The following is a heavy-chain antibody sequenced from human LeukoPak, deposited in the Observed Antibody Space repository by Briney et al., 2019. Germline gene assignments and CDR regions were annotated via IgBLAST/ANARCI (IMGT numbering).Heavy chain of an antibody. J-gene: IGHJ4*02. D-gene: IGHD1-1*01. V-gene: IGHV3-7*01. CDR3: ARGGTFVSDY. CDR1: GFTLSTFW. Sequence: GGSLRLSCAASGFTLSTFWMSWVRQAPGKGLEWVANIKTDGSEKYYVDSMKGRFTVSRDNAKNSLDSLRAEDTAVYYCARGGTFVSDYWGQGTLVTVSS. CDR2: IKTDGSEK.